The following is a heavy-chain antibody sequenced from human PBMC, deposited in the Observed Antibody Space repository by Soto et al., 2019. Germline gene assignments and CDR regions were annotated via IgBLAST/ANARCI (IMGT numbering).Heavy chain of an antibody. V-gene: IGHV1-2*04. J-gene: IGHJ4*02. D-gene: IGHD5-12*01. CDR1: GYTFTGYY. CDR2: INPNSGGT. CDR3: AREVYSGFGPHY. Sequence: QVPLVQSGAEVKKPGASVKVSCKASGYTFTGYYMHWVRQAPGQGLEWMGWINPNSGGTNYAQKFQGWVTMTRDTSISTAYMELSMLRSDDTAVYYCAREVYSGFGPHYWGQGTLVTVSS.